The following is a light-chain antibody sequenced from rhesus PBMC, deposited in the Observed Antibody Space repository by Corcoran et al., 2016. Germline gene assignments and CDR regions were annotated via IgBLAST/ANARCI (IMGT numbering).Light chain of an antibody. J-gene: IGKJ4*01. CDR2: KAS. CDR3: QQFSSSPLT. Sequence: DIQMTQSPSSLSASVGDTVTITCRASQSISSWLAWYQQKPGKAPKLLIYKASRWQSGVPSRFSGSGSGTDFTLTISSLQSEDVATYHCQQFSSSPLTFGGGPKVELK. CDR1: QSISSW. V-gene: IGKV1-22*01.